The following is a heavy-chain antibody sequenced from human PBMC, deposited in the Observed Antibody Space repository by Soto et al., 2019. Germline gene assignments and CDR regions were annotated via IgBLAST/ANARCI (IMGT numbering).Heavy chain of an antibody. Sequence: SETLSLTCTVSGGSISSGDYYWSWIRQPPGKGLEWIGYIYYSGSTYYNPSLKSRVTISVDTSKNQFSLKLSSVTAADTAVYYCARVQSSSWYVHFDYWGQGTLVTVSS. J-gene: IGHJ4*02. CDR3: ARVQSSSWYVHFDY. CDR2: IYYSGST. D-gene: IGHD6-13*01. CDR1: GGSISSGDYY. V-gene: IGHV4-30-4*01.